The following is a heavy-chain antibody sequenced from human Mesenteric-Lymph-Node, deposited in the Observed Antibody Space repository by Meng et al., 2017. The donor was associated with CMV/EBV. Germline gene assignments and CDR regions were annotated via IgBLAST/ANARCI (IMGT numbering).Heavy chain of an antibody. J-gene: IGHJ4*02. D-gene: IGHD6-13*01. CDR3: ARIAAAGTYYFDY. Sequence: SETLSLTCAVYGGSFSGYYWSWIRKPPGKGLEWIGEINHSGSTNYNPSRKSRVTISVDTSKNQFSLKLSSVTAADTAVYYCARIAAAGTYYFDYWGQGTLVTVSS. CDR2: INHSGST. V-gene: IGHV4-34*01. CDR1: GGSFSGYY.